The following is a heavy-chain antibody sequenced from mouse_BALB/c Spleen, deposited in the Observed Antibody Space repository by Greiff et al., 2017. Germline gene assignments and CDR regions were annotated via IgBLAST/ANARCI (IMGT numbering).Heavy chain of an antibody. CDR3: ARNWGDGYYFFDY. V-gene: IGHV2-2*02. D-gene: IGHD2-3*01. CDR2: IWSGGST. J-gene: IGHJ2*01. Sequence: QVQLQQSGPGLVQPSQSLSITCTVSGFSLTSYGVHWVRQSPGKGLEWLGVIWSGGSTDYNAAFISRLSISKDNSKSQVFFKMNSLQANDTAIYYCARNWGDGYYFFDYWGQGTTRTVSS. CDR1: GFSLTSYG.